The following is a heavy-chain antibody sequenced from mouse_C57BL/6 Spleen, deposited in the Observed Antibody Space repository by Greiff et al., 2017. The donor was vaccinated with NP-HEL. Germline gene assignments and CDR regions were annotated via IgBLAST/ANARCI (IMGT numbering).Heavy chain of an antibody. CDR2: INPNNGGT. V-gene: IGHV1-26*01. CDR3: ASTTYFDD. CDR1: GYTFTDYY. Sequence: EVQLQQSGPELVKPGASVKISCKASGYTFTDYYMNWVKQSHGKSLEWIGDINPNNGGTSYNQKFKGKATLTVDKSSSTAYMELRSLTSEDSAVYYCASTTYFDDWGQGTTLTVAS. J-gene: IGHJ2*01.